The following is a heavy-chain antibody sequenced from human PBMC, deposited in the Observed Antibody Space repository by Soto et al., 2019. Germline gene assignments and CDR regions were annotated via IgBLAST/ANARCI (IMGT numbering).Heavy chain of an antibody. CDR2: MNPNSGNT. CDR1: GYTFTSYD. D-gene: IGHD3-3*01. Sequence: QVQLVQSGAEGKKPGASVKVSCKASGYTFTSYDINWVRQATGQGLEWMGWMNPNSGNTGYAQKFQGRVTMTRNTSISTAYMELSSLRSEDTAMYYCARRITIFGVDNWFDPWGQGTLVTVSS. CDR3: ARRITIFGVDNWFDP. J-gene: IGHJ5*02. V-gene: IGHV1-8*01.